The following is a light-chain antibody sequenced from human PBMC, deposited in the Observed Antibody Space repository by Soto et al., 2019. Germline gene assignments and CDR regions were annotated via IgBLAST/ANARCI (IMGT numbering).Light chain of an antibody. CDR1: SSDVDGYNY. V-gene: IGLV2-11*01. CDR2: DVS. Sequence: QSALTQPRSVSGSPGQSVTIPCTGTSSDVDGYNYVSWYQRHAGKGPKLIIYDVSERPSGVPDRFSASKSGNTASLTISGLQAEDEVAYYCSAYAVNYVDVFGSGTKVTVL. CDR3: SAYAVNYVDV. J-gene: IGLJ1*01.